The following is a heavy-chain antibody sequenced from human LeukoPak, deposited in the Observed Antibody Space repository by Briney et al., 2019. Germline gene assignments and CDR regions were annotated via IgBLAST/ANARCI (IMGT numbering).Heavy chain of an antibody. Sequence: ASVKVSCKVSGYTLTELSMHWVRQAPGKGLEWMGSFDPEDDETIYAQKFQGRVTMTEDTSTDTAYMELSSLRSEDTAVYYCATAPLLTSYYKDEGKVDYSYGMDVWGQGTTVTVSS. CDR3: ATAPLLTSYYKDEGKVDYSYGMDV. J-gene: IGHJ6*02. D-gene: IGHD3-9*01. CDR2: FDPEDDET. CDR1: GYTLTELS. V-gene: IGHV1-24*01.